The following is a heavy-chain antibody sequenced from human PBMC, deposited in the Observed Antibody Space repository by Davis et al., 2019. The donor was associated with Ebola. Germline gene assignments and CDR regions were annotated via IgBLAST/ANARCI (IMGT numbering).Heavy chain of an antibody. Sequence: ASVKVSCKASGYRFISYGFSWVRQAPGQGLEWMGWISTFNGKPNFAQKFQGRVTMTRDTSITTAYMELTRLTSDDTAVFYCASGYYGMDVWGQGTTVTVSS. CDR3: ASGYYGMDV. CDR1: GYRFISYG. CDR2: ISTFNGKP. V-gene: IGHV1-18*01. J-gene: IGHJ6*02.